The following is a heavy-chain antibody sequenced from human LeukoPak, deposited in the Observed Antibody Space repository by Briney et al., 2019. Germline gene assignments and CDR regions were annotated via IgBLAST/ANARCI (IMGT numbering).Heavy chain of an antibody. CDR2: INPNSGGT. CDR3: ARAGRCSSTSCSNWFDP. Sequence: ASVKVSCKASGYTFTGYYMHWVRQTPGQGLEWMGWINPNSGGTNYAQKFQGRVTMTRDTSISTAYMELSSLRSEDTAVYYCARAGRCSSTSCSNWFDPWGQGTLVTVSS. D-gene: IGHD2-2*01. V-gene: IGHV1-2*02. CDR1: GYTFTGYY. J-gene: IGHJ5*02.